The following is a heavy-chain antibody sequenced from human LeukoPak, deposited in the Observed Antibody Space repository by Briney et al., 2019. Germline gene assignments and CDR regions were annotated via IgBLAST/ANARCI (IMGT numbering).Heavy chain of an antibody. V-gene: IGHV4-39*01. CDR1: GGPFTTYY. CDR2: IYYSGST. D-gene: IGHD3-9*01. Sequence: SETLSLTCAVYGGPFTTYYWGWIRQPPGKGLEWIGSIYYSGSTYYNPSLKSRVTISVDTSKNQFSLKLSSVTAADTAVYYCATQYYDILTGYFPGGDYWGQGTLVTVSS. CDR3: ATQYYDILTGYFPGGDY. J-gene: IGHJ4*02.